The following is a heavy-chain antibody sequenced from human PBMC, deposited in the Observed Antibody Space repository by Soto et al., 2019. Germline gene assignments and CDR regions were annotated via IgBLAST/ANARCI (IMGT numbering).Heavy chain of an antibody. Sequence: QVQLVESGGGVVQPGRSLRLSCAASGFTFSSYAMHWVRQAPGKGLEWVAVISYDGSNKYYADSVKGRFTISRDNSKNTLYLQMNSLRAEDTAVYYCARVGSRGSGWYWLAYWGQGTLVTVSS. CDR3: ARVGSRGSGWYWLAY. CDR1: GFTFSSYA. D-gene: IGHD6-19*01. CDR2: ISYDGSNK. V-gene: IGHV3-30-3*01. J-gene: IGHJ4*02.